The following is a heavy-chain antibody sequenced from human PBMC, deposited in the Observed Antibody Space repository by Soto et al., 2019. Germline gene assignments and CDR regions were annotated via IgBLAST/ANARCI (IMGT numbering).Heavy chain of an antibody. CDR2: LSGSGGTT. D-gene: IGHD3-10*01. V-gene: IGHV3-23*01. CDR1: GVAFSNYA. CDR3: AKQRADYGSGADTFYFDS. J-gene: IGHJ4*02. Sequence: EVLQLESGGGLVQPGGSLRLSCTVSGVAFSNYALNYLHQPSGKGLEWVSSLSGSGGTTYYAYSVKGRIIISRDNSNNTLFLLMNSLRAEDTALYYCAKQRADYGSGADTFYFDSWGQGALVTVSS.